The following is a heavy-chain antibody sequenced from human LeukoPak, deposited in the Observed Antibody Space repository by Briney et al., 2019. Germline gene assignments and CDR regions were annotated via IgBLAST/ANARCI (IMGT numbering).Heavy chain of an antibody. CDR1: GYSISSGYY. J-gene: IGHJ4*02. Sequence: SETLSLTCTVSGYSISSGYYWGWIRQPPGKGLEWIGSIYHSGSTYYNPSLKSRVTITVDTSKNQFSLKLSSVTAADTAVYYCARVRVGATTLFDYWGQGTLVTVSS. CDR2: IYHSGST. D-gene: IGHD1-26*01. V-gene: IGHV4-38-2*02. CDR3: ARVRVGATTLFDY.